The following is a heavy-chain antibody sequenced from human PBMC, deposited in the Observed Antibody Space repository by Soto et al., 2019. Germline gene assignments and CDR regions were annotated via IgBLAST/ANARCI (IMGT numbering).Heavy chain of an antibody. V-gene: IGHV3-23*01. Sequence: GGSLRLSSAASGFTFSNYAMRWVRQAPGKGLEWVSGISASGGSTYYADSVKGRFTISRDDSKNTLYLQMDYLRAEDTAVYYCAKEPLVRRYFDYWGQGTLVTVSS. CDR1: GFTFSNYA. CDR2: ISASGGST. J-gene: IGHJ4*02. CDR3: AKEPLVRRYFDY. D-gene: IGHD1-1*01.